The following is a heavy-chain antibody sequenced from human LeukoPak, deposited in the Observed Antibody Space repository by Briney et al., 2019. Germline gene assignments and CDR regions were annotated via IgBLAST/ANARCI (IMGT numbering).Heavy chain of an antibody. J-gene: IGHJ4*02. CDR1: GYTFTSYG. CDR3: ARDPPRGPGSYYPEVGLFDY. CDR2: ISAYNGNT. V-gene: IGHV1-18*01. D-gene: IGHD3-10*01. Sequence: ASVKVSCKASGYTFTSYGISWVRQAPGQGLEWMGWISAYNGNTNYAQKLQGRVTMTIDTSTSTAYMELRSPRSDDTAVYYCARDPPRGPGSYYPEVGLFDYWGQGTLVTVSS.